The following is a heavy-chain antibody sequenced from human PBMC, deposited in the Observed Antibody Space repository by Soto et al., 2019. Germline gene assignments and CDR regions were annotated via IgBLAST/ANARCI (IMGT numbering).Heavy chain of an antibody. J-gene: IGHJ6*02. Sequence: GESLKISCQGSGYSFASYWIGWVRQMPGKDLEWMGIIYPGDSDTRYSPSFQGQVTISADKSLRTAYPQWTSLKASDTALYYCARTRSFTLGFYYDGMDVWGQGTTVTVSS. D-gene: IGHD6-6*01. CDR3: ARTRSFTLGFYYDGMDV. CDR1: GYSFASYW. CDR2: IYPGDSDT. V-gene: IGHV5-51*01.